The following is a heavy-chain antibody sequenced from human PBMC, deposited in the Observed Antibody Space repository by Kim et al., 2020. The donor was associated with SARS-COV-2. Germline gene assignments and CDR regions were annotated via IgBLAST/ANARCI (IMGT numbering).Heavy chain of an antibody. J-gene: IGHJ4*02. CDR3: ARDREYSYGELDY. D-gene: IGHD5-18*01. Sequence: YVDSVKGRFTISRDNAKNSLYLQMNSLRAEDTAVYYCARDREYSYGELDYWGQGTLVTVSS. V-gene: IGHV3-7*03.